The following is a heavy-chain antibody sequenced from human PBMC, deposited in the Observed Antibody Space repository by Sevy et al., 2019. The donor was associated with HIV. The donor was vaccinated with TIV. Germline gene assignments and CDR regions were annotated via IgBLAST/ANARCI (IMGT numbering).Heavy chain of an antibody. D-gene: IGHD2-21*02. J-gene: IGHJ4*02. CDR1: GFNFSIYG. CDR3: VRGRDHGNFDY. Sequence: GGSLRLSCAASGFNFSIYGMHWVRQAPGKGLEWVALIWYDGSNKYYADSVKGRLTISRDNSKNTLSLQMNSLRAEDTAVYYCVRGRDHGNFDYWGQGTLVTVSS. V-gene: IGHV3-33*01. CDR2: IWYDGSNK.